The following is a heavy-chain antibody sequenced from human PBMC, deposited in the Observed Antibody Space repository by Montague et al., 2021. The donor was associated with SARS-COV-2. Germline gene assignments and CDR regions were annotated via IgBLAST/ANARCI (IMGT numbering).Heavy chain of an antibody. Sequence: SETLSLTCRVSGDSISTSTWCTWVRQTPGKGLEWIGEIFHSGTINYNPSLKSRVSISVDKFNNQFSLRLSSLIAADTAVYYCATLSRRTAAGTRDYFGLDVWGQGTTVVVSS. CDR3: ATLSRRTAAGTRDYFGLDV. V-gene: IGHV4-4*02. D-gene: IGHD6-13*01. J-gene: IGHJ6*02. CDR1: GDSISTSTW. CDR2: IFHSGTI.